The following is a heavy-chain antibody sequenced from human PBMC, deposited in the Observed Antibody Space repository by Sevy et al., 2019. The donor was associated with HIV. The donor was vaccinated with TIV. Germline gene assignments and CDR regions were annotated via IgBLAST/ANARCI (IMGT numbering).Heavy chain of an antibody. CDR3: ARAVDTAMIARGEFDY. Sequence: GGCLRLSCAASGFTFSSYRMNWVRQAPGKGLEWVSSISSSSSYIYYADSVKGRFTISSVNAKNSLYLQMNSLRAEDTAVYYCARAVDTAMIARGEFDYWGQGTLVTVSS. D-gene: IGHD5-18*01. J-gene: IGHJ4*02. CDR1: GFTFSSYR. CDR2: ISSSSSYI. V-gene: IGHV3-21*01.